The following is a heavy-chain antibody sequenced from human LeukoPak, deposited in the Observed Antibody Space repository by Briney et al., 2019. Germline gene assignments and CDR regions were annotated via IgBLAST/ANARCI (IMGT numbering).Heavy chain of an antibody. D-gene: IGHD4-17*01. V-gene: IGHV4-30-4*01. CDR2: INKKGGT. Sequence: PSQTLSLTCTVSSYSISSGDYYWSWIRQPAGKGREIIVYINKKGGTFYNPPRKSRVSISINTSKNQFSLKLTSVAAADTAVYFCAREHKSYGDYPYYFDSWGQGTLVTVSS. J-gene: IGHJ4*02. CDR1: SYSISSGDYY. CDR3: AREHKSYGDYPYYFDS.